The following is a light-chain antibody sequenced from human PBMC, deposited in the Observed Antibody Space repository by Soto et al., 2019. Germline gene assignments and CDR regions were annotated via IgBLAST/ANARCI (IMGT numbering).Light chain of an antibody. J-gene: IGLJ3*02. CDR3: CSFTISTTWV. CDR1: SSDVGAYNY. Sequence: QSALTQPASVSGSPGQSITISCTGTSSDVGAYNYVSWYQQHPGKAPKLMIYEVTYRPSGVSDRFSGSKSGNTASLTISGLQAEDEAHYFCCSFTISTTWVFGGGTKLTVL. V-gene: IGLV2-14*03. CDR2: EVT.